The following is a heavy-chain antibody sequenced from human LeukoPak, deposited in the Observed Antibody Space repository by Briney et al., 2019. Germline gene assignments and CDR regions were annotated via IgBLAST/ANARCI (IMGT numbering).Heavy chain of an antibody. CDR3: ARVGLGHRLGYCSGGSCYSGDYYYYYMDV. CDR1: GYTFTGYY. D-gene: IGHD2-15*01. V-gene: IGHV1-2*02. Sequence: ASVTVSFTASGYTFTGYYMHWVRQAPGQGLAWMGWINPNSGGTNYSQKFQGRVTMTRDTSISTAYMELSRLRSDDTAVYYCARVGLGHRLGYCSGGSCYSGDYYYYYMDVWGKGTTVTVSS. J-gene: IGHJ6*03. CDR2: INPNSGGT.